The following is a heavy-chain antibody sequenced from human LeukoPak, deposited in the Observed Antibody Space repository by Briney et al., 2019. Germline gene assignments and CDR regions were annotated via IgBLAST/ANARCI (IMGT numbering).Heavy chain of an antibody. CDR2: IYHGGST. Sequence: PSETLSLTCAVSGGSISSFNWWSWVRQSPGKGLERIGEIYHGGSTNYNPSLKSRVAMSVDRSRNQFSLRLNSVTAADTAVYYCAKGEDYGSGTVHFAPWGQGTLVTVSS. D-gene: IGHD3-10*01. CDR3: AKGEDYGSGTVHFAP. CDR1: GGSISSFNW. V-gene: IGHV4-4*02. J-gene: IGHJ5*02.